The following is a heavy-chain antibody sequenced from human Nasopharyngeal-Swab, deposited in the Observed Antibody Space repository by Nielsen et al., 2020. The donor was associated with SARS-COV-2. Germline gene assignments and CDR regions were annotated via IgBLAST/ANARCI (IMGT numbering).Heavy chain of an antibody. D-gene: IGHD3-10*01. J-gene: IGHJ6*03. CDR3: ARDPKYYYGSGSLTDYYYYYYMDV. V-gene: IGHV3-33*01. CDR2: IWYDGSNK. Sequence: WIRQPPGKGLEWVAVIWYDGSNKYYADSVKGRFTISRDNSKNTLHLQMNSLRAEDTAVYYCARDPKYYYGSGSLTDYYYYYYMDVWGKGTTVTVSS.